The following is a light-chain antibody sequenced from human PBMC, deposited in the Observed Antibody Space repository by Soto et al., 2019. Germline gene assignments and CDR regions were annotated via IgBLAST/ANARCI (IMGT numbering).Light chain of an antibody. CDR1: SSNIGSNY. Sequence: QSLLTQPPSASGTPGQRVTISCSGSSSNIGSNYVYWYQQLPGTAPKLLIYRNNQRTSGVPDRFSGSKSGTSASLAISGLRSEDEADYYCAAWDDSLSGYVFGTGTKLTVL. CDR3: AAWDDSLSGYV. J-gene: IGLJ1*01. CDR2: RNN. V-gene: IGLV1-47*01.